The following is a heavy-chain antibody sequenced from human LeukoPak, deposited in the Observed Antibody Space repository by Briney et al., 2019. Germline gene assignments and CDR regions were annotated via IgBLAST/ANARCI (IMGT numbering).Heavy chain of an antibody. CDR1: GFTFSSYS. J-gene: IGHJ4*02. D-gene: IGHD3-22*01. CDR3: ASGGYYYDSSGYLDY. CDR2: ISSSSSTI. V-gene: IGHV3-48*01. Sequence: GGSVRLSCAASGFTFSSYSMNWVRQAPGKGLEWVSYISSSSSTIYYADSVKGRFTISRDNAKNSLYLQMNSLRAEDTAVYYCASGGYYYDSSGYLDYWGQGTLVTVSS.